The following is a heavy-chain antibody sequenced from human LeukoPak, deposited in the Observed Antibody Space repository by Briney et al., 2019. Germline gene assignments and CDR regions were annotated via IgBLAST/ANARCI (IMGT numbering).Heavy chain of an antibody. Sequence: ASVKVSCKASGYTFTGYYMHWVRQAPGQGLEWMGWINPNSGGTNYAQRFQGRVTMTRNTSISTAYMELSSLRSEDTAVYYCARGRYDSSGYYSFWGQGTLVTVSS. V-gene: IGHV1-2*02. CDR1: GYTFTGYY. CDR2: INPNSGGT. J-gene: IGHJ4*02. CDR3: ARGRYDSSGYYSF. D-gene: IGHD3-22*01.